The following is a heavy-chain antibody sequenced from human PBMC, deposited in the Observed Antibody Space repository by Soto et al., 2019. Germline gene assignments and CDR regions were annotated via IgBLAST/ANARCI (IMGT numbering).Heavy chain of an antibody. CDR3: VRRAGECNGGSCYARF. V-gene: IGHV3-23*01. D-gene: IGHD2-15*01. CDR2: LSGGGSTT. Sequence: EVQLLESGGGLVQPGGSLRLSCAASGFTFSEYSMTWVRQAPGMGLEWVSTLSGGGSTTYYADSVEGRFIISRDNSKNTWDLQLDSLRVEDTAVYYCVRRAGECNGGSCYARFWGQGSLVTVSS. J-gene: IGHJ4*02. CDR1: GFTFSEYS.